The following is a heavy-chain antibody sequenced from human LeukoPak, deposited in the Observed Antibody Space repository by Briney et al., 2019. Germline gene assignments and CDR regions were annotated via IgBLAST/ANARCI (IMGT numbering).Heavy chain of an antibody. D-gene: IGHD6-19*01. CDR1: GGSFSGYY. J-gene: IGHJ4*02. V-gene: IGHV4-34*01. CDR2: INHSGST. CDR3: ATIAVADYYFDY. Sequence: SETQSLTCAVYGGSFSGYYWSWIRQPPGKGLEWIGEINHSGSTNYNPSLKSRVTISVDTSKNQFSLKLSSVTAADTAVYYCATIAVADYYFDYWGQGTLVTVSS.